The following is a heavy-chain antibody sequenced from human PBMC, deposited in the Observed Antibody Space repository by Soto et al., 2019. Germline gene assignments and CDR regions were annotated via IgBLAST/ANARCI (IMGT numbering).Heavy chain of an antibody. CDR3: ARHYGYYSHYMDV. CDR2: IYYSGST. V-gene: IGHV4-39*01. J-gene: IGHJ6*03. Sequence: PSETLSLTCTVSGGSISNNNFYWGWIRQPPGKGLEWIGTIYYSGSTYYNPSLKSRVTISVDTSNNQLSLKLSSVTAADTAVYYCARHYGYYSHYMDVWTKGTTVTVSS. CDR1: GGSISNNNFY. D-gene: IGHD3-10*01.